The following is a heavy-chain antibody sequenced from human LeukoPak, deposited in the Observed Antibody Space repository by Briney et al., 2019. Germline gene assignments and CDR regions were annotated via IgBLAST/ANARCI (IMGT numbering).Heavy chain of an antibody. V-gene: IGHV4-4*02. CDR2: IYHSGST. CDR3: AKNTRGPGRYYFDY. D-gene: IGHD2/OR15-2a*01. Sequence: SGTLSLTCAVSGGSISSSNWWSWVRQPPGKGLEWIGEIYHSGSTNYNPSLKSRVTISVDKSKNQFSLELSSVTAADTAVYYCAKNTRGPGRYYFDYWGQGTLVTVSS. CDR1: GGSISSSNW. J-gene: IGHJ4*02.